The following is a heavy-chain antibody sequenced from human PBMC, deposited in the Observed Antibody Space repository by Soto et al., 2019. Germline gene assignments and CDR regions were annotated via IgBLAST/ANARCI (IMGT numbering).Heavy chain of an antibody. D-gene: IGHD6-19*01. CDR2: INPGGGCA. CDR1: GSAITRYY. Sequence: QVDLVQSGAEVKKPGASVTISCKASGSAITRYYIHWVRQAPGRGLEWMGIINPGGGCASYAQKFQDRVTIDKDTSTGTVYMDLRSLRTEDTAVYYCARDTSGWSLNGLDVWGQGTTVNVSS. CDR3: ARDTSGWSLNGLDV. J-gene: IGHJ6*02. V-gene: IGHV1-46*01.